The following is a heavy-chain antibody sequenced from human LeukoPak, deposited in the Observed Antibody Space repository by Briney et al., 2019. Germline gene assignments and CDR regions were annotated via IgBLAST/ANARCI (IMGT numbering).Heavy chain of an antibody. CDR3: ARGDYYYMDV. J-gene: IGHJ6*03. Sequence: PSETLSLTCVVYGGSFSGYYWSWTRLSPGKGLEWIGENNHSGSANYNVSLKSRVTISVDTSKNQFSLKLSSVTAADTAVYYCARGDYYYMDVWGKGTTVTVSS. CDR1: GGSFSGYY. CDR2: NNHSGSA. V-gene: IGHV4-34*01.